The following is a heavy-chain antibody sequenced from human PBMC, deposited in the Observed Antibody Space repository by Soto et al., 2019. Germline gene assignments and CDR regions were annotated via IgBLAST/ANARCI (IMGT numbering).Heavy chain of an antibody. CDR3: AKDQLGAGYYYGMDV. D-gene: IGHD3-16*01. V-gene: IGHV3-23*01. CDR1: GFTFSSYA. CDR2: ISGSGGST. J-gene: IGHJ6*02. Sequence: EVQLLESGGGLVQPGGSLRLSCAASGFTFSSYAMSWVRQAPGKGLEWVSAISGSGGSTYYADSVKGRFTISRDNSKNTLYLQMNSRRAEDTAVYYCAKDQLGAGYYYGMDVWGQGTTVTVSS.